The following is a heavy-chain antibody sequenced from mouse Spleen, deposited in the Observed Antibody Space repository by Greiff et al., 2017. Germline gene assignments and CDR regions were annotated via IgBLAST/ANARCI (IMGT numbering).Heavy chain of an antibody. V-gene: IGHV3-2*02. Sequence: VQLQQSGPGLVKPSQSLSLTCTVTGYSITSDYAWNWIRQFPGNKLEWMGYISYSGSTSYNPSLKSRISITRDTSKNQFFLQLNSVTTEDTATYYCARGDLLLREGFAYWGQGTLVTVSA. CDR3: ARGDLLLREGFAY. CDR1: GYSITSDYA. J-gene: IGHJ3*01. CDR2: ISYSGST. D-gene: IGHD1-1*01.